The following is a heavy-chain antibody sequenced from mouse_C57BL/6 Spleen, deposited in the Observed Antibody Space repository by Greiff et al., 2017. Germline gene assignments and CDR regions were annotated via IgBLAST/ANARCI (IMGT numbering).Heavy chain of an antibody. D-gene: IGHD2-1*01. V-gene: IGHV2-2*01. J-gene: IGHJ4*01. CDR1: GFSLTSYG. Sequence: VQLQQSGPGLVQPSQSLSITCTVSGFSLTSYGVHWVRQSPGKGLEWLGVIWSGGSTDYNAAFISRLSISKDNSKSQVFFKMNSLQADDTAIYYCARPLYYGNYKDYAMDYWGQGTSVTVSS. CDR3: ARPLYYGNYKDYAMDY. CDR2: IWSGGST.